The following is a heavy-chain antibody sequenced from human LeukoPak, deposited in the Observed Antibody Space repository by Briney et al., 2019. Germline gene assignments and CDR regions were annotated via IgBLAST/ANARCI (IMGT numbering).Heavy chain of an antibody. CDR1: GGSVSSGSYY. CDR3: ARSSLLQNLGYCSGGSCLAGFDY. V-gene: IGHV4-61*01. J-gene: IGHJ4*02. D-gene: IGHD2-15*01. CDR2: IYYSGST. Sequence: SETLSLTCTVSGGSVSSGSYYWSWIRQPPGKGLEWIGYIYYSGSTNYNPSLKSRVTISVDTSKNQFSLKLSSVTAADTAVYYCARSSLLQNLGYCSGGSCLAGFDYWGQGTLVTVSS.